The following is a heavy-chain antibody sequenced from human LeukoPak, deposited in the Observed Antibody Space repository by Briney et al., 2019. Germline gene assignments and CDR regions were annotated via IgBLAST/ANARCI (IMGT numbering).Heavy chain of an antibody. CDR3: ARGWGPAYCGGDCHRHFDY. Sequence: SETLSLTCAVFGGSISSGGYSYNWIRQPPGKGLEWIGYIYNSGSTSYNPSLKSRVTMSVDTSKNPFSLKLNFATAADTAVYYCARGWGPAYCGGDCHRHFDYWGQGALVTVSS. D-gene: IGHD2-21*02. CDR1: GGSISSGGYS. J-gene: IGHJ4*02. V-gene: IGHV4-30-4*07. CDR2: IYNSGST.